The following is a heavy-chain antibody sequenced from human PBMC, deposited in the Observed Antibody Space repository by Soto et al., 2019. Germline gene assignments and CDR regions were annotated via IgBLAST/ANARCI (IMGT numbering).Heavy chain of an antibody. D-gene: IGHD3-22*01. CDR3: AKDGYDSSGLSS. Sequence: PGGSLRLSCAASGFTFSSYGMHWVRQAPGKGLEWVAVISYDGSNKYYADSVKGRFTISRDNSKNTLYLQMNSLRAEDTAVYYCAKDGYDSSGLSSWGQGTMVTVSS. V-gene: IGHV3-30*18. CDR2: ISYDGSNK. J-gene: IGHJ3*01. CDR1: GFTFSSYG.